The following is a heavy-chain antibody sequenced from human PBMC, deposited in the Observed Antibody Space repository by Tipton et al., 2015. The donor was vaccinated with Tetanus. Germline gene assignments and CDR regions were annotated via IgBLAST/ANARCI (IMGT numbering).Heavy chain of an antibody. CDR1: GDSISSSEYY. CDR3: ASHYGSGSDDAFDI. D-gene: IGHD3-10*01. Sequence: TLSLTCTVSGDSISSSEYYWGWIRQPPGKGLEWIGSISYKGSTYYNPSLKSRVTMSVDTSKNQFSLKLSSVTAADTAVYYCASHYGSGSDDAFDIWGQGTMVTVSS. CDR2: ISYKGST. J-gene: IGHJ3*02. V-gene: IGHV4-39*07.